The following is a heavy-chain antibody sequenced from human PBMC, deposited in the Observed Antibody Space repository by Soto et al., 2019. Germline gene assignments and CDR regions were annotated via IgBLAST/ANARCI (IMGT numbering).Heavy chain of an antibody. J-gene: IGHJ6*01. CDR1: GFSLSTSGMC. Sequence: SGPTLVNPTQTLTLTCTFSGFSLSTSGMCVSWIRQPPGKALEWLALIDWDDDKYYSTSLKTRLTISQDTSKNQVVLTMTNMDPVDTATYYCARIRVTMSDYGMDVWGQGNKVTVSS. CDR3: ARIRVTMSDYGMDV. CDR2: IDWDDDK. V-gene: IGHV2-70*01. D-gene: IGHD3-3*01.